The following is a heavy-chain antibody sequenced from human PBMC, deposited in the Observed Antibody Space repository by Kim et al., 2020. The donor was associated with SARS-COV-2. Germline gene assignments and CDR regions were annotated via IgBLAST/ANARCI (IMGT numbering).Heavy chain of an antibody. Sequence: GGSLRLSCAASGFTFSSYAMHWVRQAPGKGLEWVAVISYDGSNKYYADSVKGRFTISRDNSKNTLYLQMNSLRAEDTAVYYCARNKGYSSSWTDYYYGMEVWGQGTTVTVSS. V-gene: IGHV3-30*04. CDR3: ARNKGYSSSWTDYYYGMEV. D-gene: IGHD6-13*01. J-gene: IGHJ6*02. CDR1: GFTFSSYA. CDR2: ISYDGSNK.